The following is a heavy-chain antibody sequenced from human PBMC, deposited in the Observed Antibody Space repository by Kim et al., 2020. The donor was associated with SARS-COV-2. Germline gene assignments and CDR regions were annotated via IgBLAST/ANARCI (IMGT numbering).Heavy chain of an antibody. J-gene: IGHJ4*02. D-gene: IGHD6-13*01. CDR1: GFTFSSYA. Sequence: GGSLRLSCAASGFTFSSYAMSWVRQAPGKGPEWVSAISGSGGSTYYADSVKGRFTISRDNSKNTLYLQMNSLRAEDTAVYYCAKAELNMYSSSFFDYWGQGTLVTVSS. CDR3: AKAELNMYSSSFFDY. V-gene: IGHV3-23*01. CDR2: ISGSGGST.